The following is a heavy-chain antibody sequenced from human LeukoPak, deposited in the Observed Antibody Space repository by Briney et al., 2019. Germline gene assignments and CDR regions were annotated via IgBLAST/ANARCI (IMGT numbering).Heavy chain of an antibody. CDR2: IWYDGSNK. CDR1: GFTFSSYG. Sequence: PGGSLRLSCAASGFTFSSYGMHWVRQAPGKGLEWVAVIWYDGSNKYYADSVKGRFTISRDNSKNTLYLQMNSLRAEDTAVYYCARDDSGLRELPEFVDYWGQGTLVTFSS. CDR3: ARDDSGLRELPEFVDY. J-gene: IGHJ4*02. V-gene: IGHV3-33*01. D-gene: IGHD1-26*01.